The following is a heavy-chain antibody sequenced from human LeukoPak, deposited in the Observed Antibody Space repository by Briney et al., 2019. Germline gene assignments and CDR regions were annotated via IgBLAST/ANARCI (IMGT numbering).Heavy chain of an antibody. Sequence: SETLSLTCTVSGGSVSSGSYYWCWIRQPQGKGLEWIGYIYYSGSTNYNPSLKSRVTISVDTSKNQFSLKLSSVTAADTAVYYCARDRTGDDAFDIWGQGTMVTVSS. CDR1: GGSVSSGSYY. V-gene: IGHV4-61*01. CDR2: IYYSGST. J-gene: IGHJ3*02. D-gene: IGHD7-27*01. CDR3: ARDRTGDDAFDI.